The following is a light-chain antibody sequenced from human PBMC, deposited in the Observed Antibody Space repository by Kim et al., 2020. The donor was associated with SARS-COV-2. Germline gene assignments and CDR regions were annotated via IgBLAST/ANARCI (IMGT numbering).Light chain of an antibody. Sequence: SVGDRVTLTCRASQSISSWLAWYQQKPGKAPKLLVYKASTLESGVPSRFSASGSGTDFTLTISSLQPADFATYYCQQYNTNSPWTFGQGTKVDIK. J-gene: IGKJ1*01. CDR2: KAS. V-gene: IGKV1-5*03. CDR1: QSISSW. CDR3: QQYNTNSPWT.